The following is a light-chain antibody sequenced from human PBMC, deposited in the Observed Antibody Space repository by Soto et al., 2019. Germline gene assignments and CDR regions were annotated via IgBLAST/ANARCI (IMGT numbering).Light chain of an antibody. Sequence: DIQMTQSPSTLSASVGDRVTITCRASQGISSWLAWYQQKPGKAPKLLIYKASSLESGVPSRFSGSGSGTEFTLTISSLQPDVFATYYCQQYNTYETFGQGTQVEIK. CDR1: QGISSW. CDR3: QQYNTYET. CDR2: KAS. J-gene: IGKJ1*01. V-gene: IGKV1-5*03.